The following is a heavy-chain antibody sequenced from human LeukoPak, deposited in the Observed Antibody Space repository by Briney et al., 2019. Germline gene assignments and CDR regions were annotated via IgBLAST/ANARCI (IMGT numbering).Heavy chain of an antibody. D-gene: IGHD6-13*01. CDR1: GYTFTGYY. Sequence: ASVKVSCKASGYTFTGYYMHWVRQAPGQGLEWMGWINPNSGGTNYAQKFQGRVTMTTDTSISTAYMELSRLRSDDNAVYSCARVVYSSSGDWFDPWGQGTMVTVSS. V-gene: IGHV1-2*02. J-gene: IGHJ5*02. CDR2: INPNSGGT. CDR3: ARVVYSSSGDWFDP.